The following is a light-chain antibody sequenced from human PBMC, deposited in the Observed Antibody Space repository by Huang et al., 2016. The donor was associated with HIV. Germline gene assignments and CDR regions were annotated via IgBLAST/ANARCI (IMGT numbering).Light chain of an antibody. Sequence: IQLTQSPSSLSASVGDRVTITCRAIQGISSSLVWYQQKQGKAPKLLIFAAATLQSGVPSRFSGSGSGTDYTHTINSLQPEDFATYYCQQLKTYPGTFGPGTRVDIK. CDR2: AAA. V-gene: IGKV1-9*01. CDR1: QGISSS. CDR3: QQLKTYPGT. J-gene: IGKJ3*01.